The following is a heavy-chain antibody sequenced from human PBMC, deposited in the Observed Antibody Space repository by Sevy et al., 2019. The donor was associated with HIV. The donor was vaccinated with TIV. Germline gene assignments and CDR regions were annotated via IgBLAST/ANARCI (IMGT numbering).Heavy chain of an antibody. CDR3: VREGLGGFSYSLDC. CDR1: GFSFSTYW. D-gene: IGHD3-16*01. Sequence: LSLTCAASGFSFSTYWMTWVRQAPGKGLEWVATMNQDGTERDYVDSVKGRFTISRDNTKTSLFLQMNSLSAEDSGVYYCVREGLGGFSYSLDCWGQGTLVTVSS. CDR2: MNQDGTER. V-gene: IGHV3-7*01. J-gene: IGHJ4*02.